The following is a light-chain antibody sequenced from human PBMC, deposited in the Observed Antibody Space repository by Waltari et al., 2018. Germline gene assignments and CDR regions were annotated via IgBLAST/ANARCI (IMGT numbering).Light chain of an antibody. CDR2: EVS. V-gene: IGLV2-8*01. Sequence: QSALTQPPSASGSPGQSVPISCPGTGSDVGGYNYVSWYPQHPCKAPKLMIYEVSRRPAGVPGRFSGSKSGNTASLTVSGLQTEDEADYYCSSYAVSNNLVVGGGTKLTVL. J-gene: IGLJ2*01. CDR3: SSYAVSNNLV. CDR1: GSDVGGYNY.